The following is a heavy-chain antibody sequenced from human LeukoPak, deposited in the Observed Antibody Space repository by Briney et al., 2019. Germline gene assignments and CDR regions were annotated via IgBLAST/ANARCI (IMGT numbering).Heavy chain of an antibody. Sequence: PPQTLSLTCTVSGGSISSGSYYWSWIRQPAGKGLEWIGRIYTSGSTNYTPSLKSRVTISVDTSKNQFSLKLSSVTAADTAVYYCARDFLEWLSRKDAFDIWGQGTMVTVSS. CDR1: GGSISSGSYY. CDR3: ARDFLEWLSRKDAFDI. J-gene: IGHJ3*02. D-gene: IGHD3-3*01. CDR2: IYTSGST. V-gene: IGHV4-61*02.